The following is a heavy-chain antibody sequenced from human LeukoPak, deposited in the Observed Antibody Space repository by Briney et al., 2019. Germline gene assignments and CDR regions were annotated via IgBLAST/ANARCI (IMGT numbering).Heavy chain of an antibody. CDR3: ARCIAVAGMLWFDP. D-gene: IGHD6-19*01. CDR1: GGSISSYY. CDR2: IYYSGST. J-gene: IGHJ5*02. V-gene: IGHV4-59*08. Sequence: SETLSLTCTVSGGSISSYYWSWIRQPPGKGLEWIGYIYYSGSTNYNPSLKSRVTISVDTSKNQFSLKLSSVTAADTAVYYCARCIAVAGMLWFDPWGQGTLVTVSS.